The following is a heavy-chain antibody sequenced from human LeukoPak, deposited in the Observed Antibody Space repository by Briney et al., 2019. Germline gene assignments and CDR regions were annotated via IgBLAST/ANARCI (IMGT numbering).Heavy chain of an antibody. V-gene: IGHV1-18*04. D-gene: IGHD4-17*01. CDR2: ISAYNGNT. Sequence: GESLKISCKGSGYSFTTYWIGWVRQAPGQGLEWMGWISAYNGNTNYAQKLQGRVTMTTDTSTSTAYMELRSLRSDDTAVYYCARISTTVTYYGMDVWGQGTTVTVSS. J-gene: IGHJ6*02. CDR1: GYSFTTYW. CDR3: ARISTTVTYYGMDV.